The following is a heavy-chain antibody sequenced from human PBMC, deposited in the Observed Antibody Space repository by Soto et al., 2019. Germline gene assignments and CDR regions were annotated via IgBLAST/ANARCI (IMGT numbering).Heavy chain of an antibody. CDR2: IGGGDDDR. CDR1: GFSFSTYA. J-gene: IGHJ3*01. Sequence: EVQLLESGGGLVQPGGSLRLSCAASGFSFSTYAMSWVRQAPGKGLEWVSSIGGGDDDRYYADSVKGRFTISRDNSKNTVFVQMSSLSAEDTARYYCAKDRQSYNAVWDSFDFWGQGKVVTVSS. V-gene: IGHV3-23*01. CDR3: AKDRQSYNAVWDSFDF. D-gene: IGHD1-26*01.